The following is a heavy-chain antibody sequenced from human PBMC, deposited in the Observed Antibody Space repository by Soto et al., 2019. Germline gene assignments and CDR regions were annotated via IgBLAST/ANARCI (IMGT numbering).Heavy chain of an antibody. CDR2: ISAHNSNT. CDR3: ARDLGGFPDY. Sequence: QVQLVQSGAEVKKPGASVKVSCKASGYTFTSYGISWVRQAPGQGLEWMGWISAHNSNTKYEQKLQGRGTMTTDTSPSTAYMELMSLRSDDTAVYYCARDLGGFPDYWGQGTLVTVSS. J-gene: IGHJ4*02. V-gene: IGHV1-18*01. D-gene: IGHD5-12*01. CDR1: GYTFTSYG.